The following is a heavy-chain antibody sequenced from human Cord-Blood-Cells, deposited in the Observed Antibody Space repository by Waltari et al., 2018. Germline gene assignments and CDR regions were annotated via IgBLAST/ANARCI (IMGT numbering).Heavy chain of an antibody. CDR1: GGTFSSYA. Sequence: QVQLVQSGAEVKKPGSSVKVSCKASGGTFSSYAISWVRQAPGQGLEWMGSIDPHRGIANYAQKFQSRVTITAYKSTSTAYMELSSLRSEDTAVYYCARSPTWQLDAFDIWGQGTMVTVSS. D-gene: IGHD2-15*01. J-gene: IGHJ3*02. V-gene: IGHV1-69*09. CDR3: ARSPTWQLDAFDI. CDR2: IDPHRGIA.